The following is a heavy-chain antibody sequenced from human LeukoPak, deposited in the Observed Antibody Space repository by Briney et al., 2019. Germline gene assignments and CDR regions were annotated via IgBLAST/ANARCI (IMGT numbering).Heavy chain of an antibody. CDR3: ARAGGQWELLRDFDY. CDR2: ISAYNGNT. Sequence: ASVKVSCKASGYTFTSYGISWVRQAPGQGLEWMGWISAYNGNTNYAQKLQGRVTMTTDTSTSTAYTELRSLRSDDTAVYYCARAGGQWELLRDFDYWGQGTLVTVSS. CDR1: GYTFTSYG. V-gene: IGHV1-18*01. J-gene: IGHJ4*02. D-gene: IGHD1-26*01.